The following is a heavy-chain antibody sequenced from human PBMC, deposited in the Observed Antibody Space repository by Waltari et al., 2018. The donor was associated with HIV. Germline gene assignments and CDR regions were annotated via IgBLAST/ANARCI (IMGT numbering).Heavy chain of an antibody. CDR2: LSGSGGST. V-gene: IGHV3-23*01. D-gene: IGHD2-21*02. CDR1: GFTFSSYA. Sequence: EVQLLESGGGLVQPGGSLRLSCAASGFTFSSYAMSWVRQAPGKGLEWVSALSGSGGSTYYAESVKGRFTISRDNSKTTLYLQMNSLRAEDTAVYYCAKVQSSVVVTPFDYWGQGTLVTVSS. J-gene: IGHJ4*02. CDR3: AKVQSSVVVTPFDY.